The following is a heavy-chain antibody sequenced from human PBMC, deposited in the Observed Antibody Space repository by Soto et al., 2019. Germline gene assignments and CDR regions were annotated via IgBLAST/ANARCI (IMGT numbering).Heavy chain of an antibody. J-gene: IGHJ6*02. CDR1: GGSISSSSYY. CDR2: IYYSGST. D-gene: IGHD5-12*01. V-gene: IGHV4-39*01. Sequence: SETLSLTCTVSGGSISSSSYYWGWIRQPPGKGLEWIGSIYYSGSTYYNPSLKSRVTISVDTSKNQFSLKLSSVTAADTAVYYCARHGVVATMGYYYGMDVWGQGTTVTVSS. CDR3: ARHGVVATMGYYYGMDV.